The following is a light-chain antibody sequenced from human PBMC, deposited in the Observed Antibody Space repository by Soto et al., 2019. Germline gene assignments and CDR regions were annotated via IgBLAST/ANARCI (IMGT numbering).Light chain of an antibody. CDR2: GAS. J-gene: IGKJ2*01. CDR3: QHYNNWPPYT. Sequence: SDQHDPGQAPRLVIYGASTSATGIPARFSGSGSGTEFTLTISSLQSEDFAVYYCQHYNNWPPYTFGPGTKLEIK. V-gene: IGKV3-15*01.